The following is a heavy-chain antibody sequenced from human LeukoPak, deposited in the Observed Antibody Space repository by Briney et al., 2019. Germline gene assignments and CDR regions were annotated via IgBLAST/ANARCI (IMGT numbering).Heavy chain of an antibody. CDR3: ARGLNLYSSSSRFDY. D-gene: IGHD6-6*01. CDR1: GYTFTGYY. CDR2: INPNSGGT. Sequence: ASVKVSCKASGYTFTGYYMHWVRQAPGQGLEWMGWINPNSGGTNYAQKFQGRVTMTRDTSISTAYMELSRLRSDDTAVYYCARGLNLYSSSSRFDYWGQGTLVTVSS. J-gene: IGHJ4*02. V-gene: IGHV1-2*02.